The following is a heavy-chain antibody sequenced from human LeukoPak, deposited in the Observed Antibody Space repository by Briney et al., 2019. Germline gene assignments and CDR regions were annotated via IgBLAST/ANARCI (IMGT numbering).Heavy chain of an antibody. CDR1: GYTFTSYG. CDR3: ARAVQLEPTTGHNWFDP. CDR2: ISAYNGNT. J-gene: IGHJ5*02. D-gene: IGHD1-1*01. V-gene: IGHV1-18*04. Sequence: ASVKVSCKASGYTFTSYGISWVRQVPGQGLEWMGWISAYNGNTNYAQKLQGRVTMTTDTSTSTAYMELRSLRSDDTAVYYCARAVQLEPTTGHNWFDPWGQGTLVTVSS.